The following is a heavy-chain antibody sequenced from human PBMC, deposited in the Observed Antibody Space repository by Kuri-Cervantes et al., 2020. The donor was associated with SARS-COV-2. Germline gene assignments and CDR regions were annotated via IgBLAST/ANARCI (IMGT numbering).Heavy chain of an antibody. CDR1: GFSFNIHT. J-gene: IGHJ4*02. CDR2: ITSTGSAV. D-gene: IGHD5-24*01. CDR3: AISIPRDDQNRYDL. V-gene: IGHV3-21*06. Sequence: GESLKISCAASGFSFNIHTMYWVRQAPGKGLQWVSSITSTGSAVDYADSVKGRFIISRDNAENSLYLQMSSLRDDDTAVYYCAISIPRDDQNRYDLWGQGARVTVSS.